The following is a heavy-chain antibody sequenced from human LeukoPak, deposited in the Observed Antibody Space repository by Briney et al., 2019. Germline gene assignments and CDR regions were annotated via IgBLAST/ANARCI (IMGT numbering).Heavy chain of an antibody. Sequence: PSETLSLTCAVSGGSISSSNWWSWVRQPPGKGLEWIGEIYHSGSTNYNPSLKSRVTISVDKSKNQFSLKLSSVTAADTAVYYCARENEGVVVVAATSYYYYYMDVWGKGTTVTVSS. V-gene: IGHV4-4*02. CDR2: IYHSGST. J-gene: IGHJ6*03. D-gene: IGHD2-15*01. CDR3: ARENEGVVVVAATSYYYYYMDV. CDR1: GGSISSSNW.